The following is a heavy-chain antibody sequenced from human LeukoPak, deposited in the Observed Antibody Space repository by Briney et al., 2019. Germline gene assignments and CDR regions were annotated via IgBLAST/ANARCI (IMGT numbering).Heavy chain of an antibody. CDR2: VIWNGGST. CDR3: ARVAAATGPDY. D-gene: IGHD6-13*01. V-gene: IGHV3-20*04. Sequence: GGSLRPSCAASGFTFDDYGMTWVRQAPGKGLEWVSGVIWNGGSTDYADSVKGRFTISRDNTKNSLYLQMNSLRAEDTALYFCARVAAATGPDYWGQGTLVTVSS. CDR1: GFTFDDYG. J-gene: IGHJ4*02.